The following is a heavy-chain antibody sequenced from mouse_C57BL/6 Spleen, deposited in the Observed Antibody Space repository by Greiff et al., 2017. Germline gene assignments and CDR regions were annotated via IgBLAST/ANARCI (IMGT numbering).Heavy chain of an antibody. J-gene: IGHJ2*01. V-gene: IGHV1-52*01. CDR1: GYTFTSYW. CDR3: ARGIYYGNLYYFDY. D-gene: IGHD2-1*01. CDR2: IDPSDSET. Sequence: VQLQQSGAELVRPGSSVKLSCKASGYTFTSYWMHWVKQRPIQGLEWIGNIDPSDSETHYNQKFKDKATLTVDKSSSTAYMQLSSLTSEDSAVYYGARGIYYGNLYYFDYWGQGTTLTVSS.